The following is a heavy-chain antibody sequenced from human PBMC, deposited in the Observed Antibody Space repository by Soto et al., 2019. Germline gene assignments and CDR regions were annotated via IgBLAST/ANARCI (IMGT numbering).Heavy chain of an antibody. CDR2: IYYSGST. Sequence: SETLSLTCTVSGGPISSGDYYWSWIRQPPGKGLEWIGYIYYSGSTYYNPSLKSRVTISVDTSKNQFSLYLQMNSLRAEDTAVYYCAREWIGGKAPYFDYWGQGTLVTVS. V-gene: IGHV4-30-4*01. J-gene: IGHJ4*02. CDR3: AREWIGGKAPYFDY. D-gene: IGHD2-15*01. CDR1: GGPISSGDYY.